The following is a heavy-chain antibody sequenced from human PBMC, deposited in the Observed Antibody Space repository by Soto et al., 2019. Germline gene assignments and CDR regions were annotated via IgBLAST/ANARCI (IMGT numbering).Heavy chain of an antibody. Sequence: QVQLVQSGAEVKKPGSSVKVSCKASGGTFSSYAISWVRQAPGQGLEWMGGIIPIFGTANYAQKFQGRVTITADESTSTAYMELSSLRSEDTAVYYCARDVTIFGVAKNNWFDPWGRGTLVTVSS. V-gene: IGHV1-69*01. D-gene: IGHD3-3*01. CDR2: IIPIFGTA. J-gene: IGHJ5*02. CDR3: ARDVTIFGVAKNNWFDP. CDR1: GGTFSSYA.